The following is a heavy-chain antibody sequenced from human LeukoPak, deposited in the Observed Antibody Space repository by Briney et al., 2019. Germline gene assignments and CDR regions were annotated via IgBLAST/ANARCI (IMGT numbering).Heavy chain of an antibody. CDR1: GFTFSSYS. CDR3: ATDRIAARPFGY. CDR2: ISSSSSYI. V-gene: IGHV3-21*01. J-gene: IGHJ4*02. Sequence: GGSLRLSCAASGFTFSSYSMNWVRQAPGKGLEWVSSISSSSSYIYYADSVKGRFTISRDNAKNSPYLQMNSLRAEDTAVYYCATDRIAARPFGYWGQGTLVTVSS. D-gene: IGHD6-6*01.